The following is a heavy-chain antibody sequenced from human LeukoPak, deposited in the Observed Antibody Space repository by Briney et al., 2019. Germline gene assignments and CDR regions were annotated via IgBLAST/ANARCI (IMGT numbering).Heavy chain of an antibody. J-gene: IGHJ6*02. D-gene: IGHD2-8*01. Sequence: ASVKVSCKASGYTFTSYYMHWVRQAPGQGLEWMGIINSSGGSTSYAQKFQGRVIMTRDTSTSTVYMELSSLRSEDTAVYYCARWGGVGMDVWGQGTTLIVSS. CDR3: ARWGGVGMDV. CDR1: GYTFTSYY. V-gene: IGHV1-46*01. CDR2: INSSGGST.